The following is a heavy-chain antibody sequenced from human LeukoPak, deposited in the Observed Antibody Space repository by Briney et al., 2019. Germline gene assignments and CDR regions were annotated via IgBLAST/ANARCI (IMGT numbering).Heavy chain of an antibody. Sequence: SETLSLTCAVYGGSFSGYYWNWIRQPPGRGLEWIGEINHSGSTNYNPSLKSRVTISVDTSKNQFSLKLSSVTAADTAVYYCARHNRGTMVRGDFDYWGQGTLVTVSS. CDR2: INHSGST. CDR1: GGSFSGYY. D-gene: IGHD3-10*01. J-gene: IGHJ4*02. CDR3: ARHNRGTMVRGDFDY. V-gene: IGHV4-34*01.